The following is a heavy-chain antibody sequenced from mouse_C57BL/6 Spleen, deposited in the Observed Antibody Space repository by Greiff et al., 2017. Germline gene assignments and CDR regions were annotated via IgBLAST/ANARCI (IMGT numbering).Heavy chain of an antibody. Sequence: VQLQQPGAELVKPGASVKMSCKASGYTFTSYWITWVKQRPGQGLEWIGDIYPGSGSTNYNEKFKSKGTLTVDTSSSTAYMQLSSRTSEDAAVYYCAREGYYDYEGFAYWGQGTLVTVSA. CDR1: GYTFTSYW. D-gene: IGHD2-4*01. V-gene: IGHV1-55*01. CDR3: AREGYYDYEGFAY. J-gene: IGHJ3*01. CDR2: IYPGSGST.